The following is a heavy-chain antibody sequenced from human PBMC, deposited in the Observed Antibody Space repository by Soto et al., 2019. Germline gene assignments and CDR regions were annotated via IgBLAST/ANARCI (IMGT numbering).Heavy chain of an antibody. CDR3: ARMSATGTRWFDP. V-gene: IGHV4-31*03. CDR2: ISYRGIT. J-gene: IGHJ5*02. CDR1: GGSISSGAYH. Sequence: SETLSLTCTVSGGSISSGAYHWSWVRQHPGQGLEWIASISYRGITYSNPSLKSRLSMSVDTSKNQFSLNLTSVTAADTAVYHCARMSATGTRWFDPWGQGTLVTVSS. D-gene: IGHD6-13*01.